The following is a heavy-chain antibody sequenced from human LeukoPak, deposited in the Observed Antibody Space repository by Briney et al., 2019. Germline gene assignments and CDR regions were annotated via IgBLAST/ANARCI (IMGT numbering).Heavy chain of an antibody. CDR1: GFTFGSYS. CDR2: ISSSSSYI. J-gene: IGHJ5*02. CDR3: ARDNNDFWATEVWLDP. D-gene: IGHD3-3*01. V-gene: IGHV3-21*01. Sequence: GGSLRLSCAASGFTFGSYSMNWVRQAPGKGLEWVSSISSSSSYIYYADSVKGRFTISRDNAKNSLYLQMNSLRAEDTAVYYCARDNNDFWATEVWLDPWGQGTLVTVSS.